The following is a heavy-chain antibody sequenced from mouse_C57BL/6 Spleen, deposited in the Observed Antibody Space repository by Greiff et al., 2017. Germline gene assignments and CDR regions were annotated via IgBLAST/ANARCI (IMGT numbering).Heavy chain of an antibody. CDR1: GYTFTSYG. D-gene: IGHD2-1*01. J-gene: IGHJ3*01. CDR2: IYPRSGNT. Sequence: VKVVESGAELARPGASVKLSCKASGYTFTSYGISWVKQRTGQGLEWIGEIYPRSGNTYYNEKFKGKATLTADKSSSTAYMELRSLTSEDSAVYFCAREGNWFAYWGQGTLVTVSA. V-gene: IGHV1-81*01. CDR3: AREGNWFAY.